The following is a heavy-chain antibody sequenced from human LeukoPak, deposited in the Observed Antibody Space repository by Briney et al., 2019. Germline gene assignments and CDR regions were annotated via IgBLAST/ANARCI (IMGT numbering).Heavy chain of an antibody. Sequence: PSETLSLTCAVSGGSISGSSYYWGWIRQPPGQGLEWIGSIYYSGSTYYNPSLKSRLTISVDTSKNQFSLKLSSVTAADTAVYYCARLKYYDFWSGSPGMDVWGQGTTVTVSS. CDR3: ARLKYYDFWSGSPGMDV. D-gene: IGHD3-3*01. CDR1: GGSISGSSYY. J-gene: IGHJ6*02. CDR2: IYYSGST. V-gene: IGHV4-39*01.